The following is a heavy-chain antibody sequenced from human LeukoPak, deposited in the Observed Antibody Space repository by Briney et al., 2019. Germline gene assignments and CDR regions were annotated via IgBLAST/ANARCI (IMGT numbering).Heavy chain of an antibody. Sequence: LTGGSLRLSCAASGFTFSSYSMNWVRQAPGKGLEWVSYTSSSSSTIYYADSVKGRFTISRDNAKNSLYLQMNSLRAEDTAVYYCASYGSGSYYKLRFDYWGQGTLVTVSS. V-gene: IGHV3-48*04. CDR2: TSSSSSTI. CDR3: ASYGSGSYYKLRFDY. CDR1: GFTFSSYS. J-gene: IGHJ4*02. D-gene: IGHD3-10*01.